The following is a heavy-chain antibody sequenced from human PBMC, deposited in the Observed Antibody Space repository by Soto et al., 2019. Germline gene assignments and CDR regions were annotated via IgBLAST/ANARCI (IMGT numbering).Heavy chain of an antibody. J-gene: IGHJ4*02. CDR3: ARGGSAGVDY. D-gene: IGHD6-19*01. CDR2: MQPSTGRT. Sequence: QVQLVQSGAEVREPGASVKVSCKASGYSFTSLDINWVRQTAGQGLEWMGWMQPSTGRTGYAQKFQGRVTMTRDTSINTAYMELTTLTSDETAFYYWARGGSAGVDYWGQGTLVTVSS. CDR1: GYSFTSLD. V-gene: IGHV1-8*01.